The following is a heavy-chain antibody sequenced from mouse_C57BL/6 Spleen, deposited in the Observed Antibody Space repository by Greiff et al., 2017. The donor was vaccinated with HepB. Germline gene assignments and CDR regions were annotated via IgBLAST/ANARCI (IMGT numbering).Heavy chain of an antibody. CDR3: AREFITTVVEPFAY. D-gene: IGHD1-1*01. J-gene: IGHJ3*01. CDR1: GYTFTSYG. V-gene: IGHV1-81*01. Sequence: VKLMESGAELARPGASVKLSCKASGYTFTSYGISWVKQRTGQGLEWIGEIYPRSGNTYYNEKFKGKATLTADKSSSTAYMELRSLTSEDSAVYFCAREFITTVVEPFAYWGQGTLVTVSA. CDR2: IYPRSGNT.